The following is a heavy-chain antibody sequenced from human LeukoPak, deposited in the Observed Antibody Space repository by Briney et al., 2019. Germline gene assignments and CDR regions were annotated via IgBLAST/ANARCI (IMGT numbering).Heavy chain of an antibody. CDR1: GFTFSSYW. J-gene: IGHJ4*02. CDR2: IKQDGSEK. D-gene: IGHD3-22*01. CDR3: ARSPYYYDSSGYYRTRIFDY. Sequence: GGSLRLSCAASGFTFSSYWMSWVRQAPGKGLEWVANIKQDGSEKYYVDSVKGRFTISRDNAKNSLYLQMNSLRAEDTAVYYCARSPYYYDSSGYYRTRIFDYWGQGTLVTVSS. V-gene: IGHV3-7*01.